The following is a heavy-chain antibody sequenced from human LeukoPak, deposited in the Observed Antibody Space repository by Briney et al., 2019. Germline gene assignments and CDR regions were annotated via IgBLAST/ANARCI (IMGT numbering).Heavy chain of an antibody. J-gene: IGHJ4*02. CDR1: GFTFSDYY. Sequence: PGGSLRLSCAASGFTFSDYYMSWIRQVPGKGLECVAYISSSGTSVYYSDSVKGRFTISRDNAKNSLYLQMNSLRAEDTAVYFCARETDGTLFDYWGQGTLVTVSS. V-gene: IGHV3-11*04. D-gene: IGHD6-13*01. CDR3: ARETDGTLFDY. CDR2: ISSSGTSV.